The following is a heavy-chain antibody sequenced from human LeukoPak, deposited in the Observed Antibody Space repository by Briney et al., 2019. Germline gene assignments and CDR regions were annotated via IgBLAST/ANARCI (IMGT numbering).Heavy chain of an antibody. V-gene: IGHV3-15*01. J-gene: IGHJ4*02. CDR1: GFALHDAW. CDR2: IKSKTYGGTT. D-gene: IGHD6-6*01. Sequence: SGGSLRLSCEASGFALHDAWMTWVRQAPGRGLECVGRIKSKTYGGTTNYAAPLEGRFDISRDDSRNTLYLQVNSLKTEDTAVYYCHTDRQLVPFDYWGQGTLVTVSS. CDR3: HTDRQLVPFDY.